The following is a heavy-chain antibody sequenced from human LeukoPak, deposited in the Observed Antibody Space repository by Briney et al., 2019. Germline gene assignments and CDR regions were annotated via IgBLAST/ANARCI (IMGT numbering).Heavy chain of an antibody. CDR1: GFTFSSYS. CDR3: SRSLNY. J-gene: IGHJ4*02. Sequence: PGGSLRLSCAASGFTFSSYSMNWVRQAPGKGLEWVANIKEDGSETHYVDSAKGRFTISRDNARSSLYLQMDSLRVEDTAIYYCSRSLNYWGQGTLVTVSS. V-gene: IGHV3-7*01. CDR2: IKEDGSET.